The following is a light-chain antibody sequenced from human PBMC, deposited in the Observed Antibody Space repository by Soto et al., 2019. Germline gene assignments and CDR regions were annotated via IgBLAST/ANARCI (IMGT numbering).Light chain of an antibody. J-gene: IGLJ3*02. CDR2: GDS. CDR3: QTFDSTLTISWV. CDR1: SSNIGRGYD. Sequence: QAVVTQPPSVSGAPGQTVTISCTGSSSNIGRGYDVHWYQQVPGSAPRLLLSGDSNRPSGVPDRFSGSRSGTSASLAITGLQAEDEADYYCQTFDSTLTISWVFDGGTKLTVL. V-gene: IGLV1-40*01.